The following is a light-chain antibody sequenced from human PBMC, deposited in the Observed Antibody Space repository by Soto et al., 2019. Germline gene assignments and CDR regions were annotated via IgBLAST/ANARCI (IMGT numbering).Light chain of an antibody. CDR2: EVS. Sequence: QSVLTQPASVSGSPGQSITISCTGTSSDVGGYKYVSWYQQYPGKAPKLMIYEVSNRPSGVSNRFSGSKSGNTASLTISGLQAEDEADYYCSSYTSSSTSDVVFGGGTQLTVL. V-gene: IGLV2-14*01. CDR1: SSDVGGYKY. J-gene: IGLJ2*01. CDR3: SSYTSSSTSDVV.